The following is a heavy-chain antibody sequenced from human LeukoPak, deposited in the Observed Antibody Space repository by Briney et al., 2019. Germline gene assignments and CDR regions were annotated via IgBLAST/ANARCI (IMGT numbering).Heavy chain of an antibody. V-gene: IGHV4-39*01. J-gene: IGHJ6*02. CDR3: AVIRNYYYYYGMDV. D-gene: IGHD3-10*01. Sequence: PSETLSLTCTVSGGSISSSSYYWGWIRQPPGKGLEWIGSIYYSGSTYYNPSLKGRVTISVDTSKNQFSLKLSSVTAADTAVYYCAVIRNYYYYYGMDVWGQGTTVTVSS. CDR2: IYYSGST. CDR1: GGSISSSSYY.